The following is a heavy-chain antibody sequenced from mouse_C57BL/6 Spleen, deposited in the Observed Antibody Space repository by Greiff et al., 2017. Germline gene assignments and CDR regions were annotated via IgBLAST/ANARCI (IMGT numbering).Heavy chain of an antibody. CDR2: LDPANGNT. CDR3: ARIYYYDSSFYYYAMDY. Sequence: EVQLQQSVAELVRPGASVKLSCTASGFNIKSTYMHWVKKRPEQGLEWIGRLDPANGNTNYPQTFQGKATITADTASSPAYLQLISLTSENTAIYYCARIYYYDSSFYYYAMDYWGQGTSVTVSS. D-gene: IGHD1-1*01. CDR1: GFNIKSTY. V-gene: IGHV14-3*01. J-gene: IGHJ4*01.